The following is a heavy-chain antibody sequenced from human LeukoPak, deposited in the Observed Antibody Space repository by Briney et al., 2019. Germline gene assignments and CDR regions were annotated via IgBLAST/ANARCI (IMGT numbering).Heavy chain of an antibody. CDR2: IYYSGST. J-gene: IGHJ6*03. Sequence: SETLSLTCTVSGGSISSHYWSWIRQPPGKGLEWIGYIYYSGSTNYNPSLKSRVTISVDTSKNQFSLKLSSVTAADTAVYYCATDGSGSRYYYYMDVWSKGTTVTVSS. CDR1: GGSISSHY. D-gene: IGHD3-10*01. CDR3: ATDGSGSRYYYYMDV. V-gene: IGHV4-59*11.